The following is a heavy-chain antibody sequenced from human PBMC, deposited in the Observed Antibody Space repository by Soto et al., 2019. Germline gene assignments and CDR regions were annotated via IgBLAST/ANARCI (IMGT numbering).Heavy chain of an antibody. V-gene: IGHV3-53*02. D-gene: IGHD3-10*01. CDR1: GFTVRTNF. Sequence: EMQLVETGGDLIQPGGSLRLSCAASGFTVRTNFMNWVRQAPGKGLEWVSIIYNGGRPDYADSVKGRFTVSRDNSKNTLYLQMTILSVEDTGVYYCAREEGSAYHFGYGMDVWGQGTTVTVSS. CDR2: IYNGGRP. CDR3: AREEGSAYHFGYGMDV. J-gene: IGHJ6*02.